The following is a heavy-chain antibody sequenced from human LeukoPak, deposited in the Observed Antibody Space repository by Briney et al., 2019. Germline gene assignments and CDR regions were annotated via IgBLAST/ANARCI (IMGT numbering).Heavy chain of an antibody. V-gene: IGHV3-48*03. J-gene: IGHJ3*02. D-gene: IGHD1-26*01. CDR2: ISSSGSTI. Sequence: GGSLRLSCAASGFTFSSYEMNWVRQAPGKGLEWVSYISSSGSTIYYADSVKGRFTISRDNAKNSLYLQMNSLRAEDTAVYYCARAPIGAARGAFDIWGQGTMATVSS. CDR3: ARAPIGAARGAFDI. CDR1: GFTFSSYE.